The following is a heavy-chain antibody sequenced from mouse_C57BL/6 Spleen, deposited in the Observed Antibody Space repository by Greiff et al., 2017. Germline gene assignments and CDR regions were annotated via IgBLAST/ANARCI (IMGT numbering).Heavy chain of an antibody. J-gene: IGHJ4*01. Sequence: EVKLVESGGGLVKPGGSLKLSCAASGFTFSDYGMHWVRQAPEKGLEWVAYISSGSSTIYYADTVKGRFTVSRDNAKKTLFLQKTSLRSEDTAMYYCANYGNYDYAMDYWGQGTSVTVSS. CDR2: ISSGSSTI. CDR3: ANYGNYDYAMDY. CDR1: GFTFSDYG. V-gene: IGHV5-17*01. D-gene: IGHD2-1*01.